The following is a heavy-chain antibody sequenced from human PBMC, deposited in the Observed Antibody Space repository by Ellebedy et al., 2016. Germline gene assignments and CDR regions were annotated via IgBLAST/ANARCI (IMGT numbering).Heavy chain of an antibody. Sequence: GGSLRLSXAASGFTFSTYAMHWVRQAPGKGLEWVSVIYSGGSTYYADSVKGRFTISRDNSKNTLYLQMNSLRAEDTAVYYCARTEWSSSSFDYWGQGTLVTVSS. V-gene: IGHV3-53*01. D-gene: IGHD6-6*01. CDR1: GFTFSTYA. CDR2: IYSGGST. J-gene: IGHJ4*02. CDR3: ARTEWSSSSFDY.